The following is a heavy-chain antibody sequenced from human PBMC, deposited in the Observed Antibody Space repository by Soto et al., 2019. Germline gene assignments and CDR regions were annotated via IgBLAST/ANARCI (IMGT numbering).Heavy chain of an antibody. CDR3: ARDTEWGYCYDSSGYPKRFDY. CDR1: GYTFTSYG. CDR2: ISAYNGNT. V-gene: IGHV1-18*01. Sequence: GASVKVSCKASGYTFTSYGISWVRQAPGQGLEWMGWISAYNGNTNYAQKLQGRVTMTTDTSTSTAYMELRSLRSDDTAVYYCARDTEWGYCYDSSGYPKRFDYWGQGTLVTVSS. J-gene: IGHJ4*02. D-gene: IGHD3-22*01.